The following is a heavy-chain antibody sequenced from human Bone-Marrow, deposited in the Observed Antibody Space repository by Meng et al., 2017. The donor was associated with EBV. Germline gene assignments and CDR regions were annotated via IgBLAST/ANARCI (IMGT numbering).Heavy chain of an antibody. CDR2: INHSGGT. CDR1: DGSFRDYY. CDR3: ARGGMSHYYGSASHDY. Sequence: HVPLQQWRTELLKPSETLSLTFPVYDGSFRDYYWGWIRQPPGKGLEWIGEINHSGGTNYSPSLESRVTISVDTSKNQLSLKLISVTAADTAVYYCARGGMSHYYGSASHDYWGQGTLVTVSS. D-gene: IGHD3-10*01. V-gene: IGHV4-34*01. J-gene: IGHJ4*02.